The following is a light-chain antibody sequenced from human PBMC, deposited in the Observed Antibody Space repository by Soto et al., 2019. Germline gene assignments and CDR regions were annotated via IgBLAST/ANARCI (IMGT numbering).Light chain of an antibody. CDR1: ESTSDY. Sequence: IQLTQSPSSLSASVGDRVTIVCRASESTSDYLNWYQLKSGEAPKVLIYSASTLRGGVPSRFSGTGSGTEFTLTISSLQPEDVATYYCQQTFSHLLSFGGGTTVEIK. CDR3: QQTFSHLLS. CDR2: SAS. J-gene: IGKJ4*01. V-gene: IGKV1-39*01.